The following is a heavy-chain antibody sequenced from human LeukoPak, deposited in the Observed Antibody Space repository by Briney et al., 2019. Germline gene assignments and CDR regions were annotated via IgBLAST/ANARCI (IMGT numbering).Heavy chain of an antibody. D-gene: IGHD3-10*01. CDR3: ARGTYYGSGSSWYDP. V-gene: IGHV4-38-2*02. CDR2: IYHSGST. Sequence: SETLSLTCTVSGYSISSGYYWGWIRQPPGKGLEWIGSIYHSGSTYYNPSLKSRVTISVDTSKNQFSLKLSSVTAADTAVYYCARGTYYGSGSSWYDPRGQGTLVTVSS. J-gene: IGHJ5*02. CDR1: GYSISSGYY.